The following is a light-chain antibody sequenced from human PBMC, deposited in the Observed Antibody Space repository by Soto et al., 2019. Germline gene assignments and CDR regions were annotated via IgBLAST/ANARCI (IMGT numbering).Light chain of an antibody. CDR1: QSVPNY. V-gene: IGKV3-11*01. J-gene: IGKJ2*02. CDR3: HQRNSWPRST. CDR2: DIS. Sequence: PGERATLSCRASQSVPNYLAWYQQKPGQAPRLVIYDISNRATGIPARFSGSGSWTAFTLPISNLEAEDAAVYYCHQRNSWPRSTFGQGTKLEIK.